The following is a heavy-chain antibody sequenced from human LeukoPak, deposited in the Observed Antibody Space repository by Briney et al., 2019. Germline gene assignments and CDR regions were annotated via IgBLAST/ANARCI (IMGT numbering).Heavy chain of an antibody. Sequence: HSGRCLRLSCGASGFTFDAYATSCARHPPRGWIGWVSCISWNSRSIGPADSVNGRFTISRDNAKNSLYLQMNSLRAEDTALYYWAKDAYSSGLAPIYWGQGTLVIVSS. CDR1: GFTFDAYA. J-gene: IGHJ1*01. D-gene: IGHD6-19*01. V-gene: IGHV3-9*01. CDR3: AKDAYSSGLAPIY. CDR2: ISWNSRSI.